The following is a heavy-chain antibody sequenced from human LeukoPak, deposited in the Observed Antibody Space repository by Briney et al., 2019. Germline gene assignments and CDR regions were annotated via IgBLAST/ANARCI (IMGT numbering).Heavy chain of an antibody. V-gene: IGHV1-2*02. D-gene: IGHD6-19*01. CDR3: ATTVGSSGWSYFDY. J-gene: IGHJ4*02. CDR2: INPNSGGT. Sequence: ASVKVSCKASGYTFTGYYMHWGRQAPGQGLEWMGWINPNSGGTNYAQKFQGRVTMTRDTSISTAYMELSRLRSDDTAVYYCATTVGSSGWSYFDYWGQGTLVTVSS. CDR1: GYTFTGYY.